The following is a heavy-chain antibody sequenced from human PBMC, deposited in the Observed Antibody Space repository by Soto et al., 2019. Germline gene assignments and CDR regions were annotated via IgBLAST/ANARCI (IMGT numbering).Heavy chain of an antibody. CDR3: ARDIGCSGGSCYDYGMDV. J-gene: IGHJ6*02. CDR1: GFTFSGYS. CDR2: ISSSSRTI. D-gene: IGHD2-15*01. V-gene: IGHV3-48*02. Sequence: EVQLVESGGGLVQPGGSLRLSCAASGFTFSGYSMNWVRQSPGKGLEWVSYISSSSRTIYYADSVKGRFTISRDNANNPLYLQMNSLGDEDTAVYYCARDIGCSGGSCYDYGMDVWGQGTTVPVSS.